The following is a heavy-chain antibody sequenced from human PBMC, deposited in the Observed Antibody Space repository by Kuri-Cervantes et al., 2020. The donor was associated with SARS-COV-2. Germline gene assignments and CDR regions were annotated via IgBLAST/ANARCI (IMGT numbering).Heavy chain of an antibody. J-gene: IGHJ4*02. CDR2: ISSSSSYI. CDR3: AREVAAAGY. CDR1: GFTFDDYA. Sequence: ETLSLTCAASGFTFDDYAMHWVRQAPGKGLEWVSSISSSSSYIYYADSVKGRFTISRDNAKISLYLQMNSLRAEDTAVYYCAREVAAAGYWGQGTLVTVSS. D-gene: IGHD6-13*01. V-gene: IGHV3-21*01.